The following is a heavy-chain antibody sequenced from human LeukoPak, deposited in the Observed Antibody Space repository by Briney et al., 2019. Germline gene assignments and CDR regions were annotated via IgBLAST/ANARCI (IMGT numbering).Heavy chain of an antibody. J-gene: IGHJ4*02. V-gene: IGHV4-30-2*01. CDR1: GGSISSGGYS. D-gene: IGHD6-19*01. CDR3: ARAGAAPTFDY. Sequence: SETLSLTCAVSGGSISSGGYSWGWIRQPPGKGLEWIGYIYHSGSTYYNPSLKSRVTISVDRSKNQFSLKLSSVTAADTAVYYCARAGAAPTFDYWGQGTLVTVSS. CDR2: IYHSGST.